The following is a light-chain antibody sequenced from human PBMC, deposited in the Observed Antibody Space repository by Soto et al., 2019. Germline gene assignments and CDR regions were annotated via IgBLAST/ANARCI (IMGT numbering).Light chain of an antibody. CDR3: QQLNSYTLT. Sequence: IQLTQSPSSLSASVGDRVTITCRASQGIRSYVAWYQQKPGKAPKLLMYSASTLQSGVPSRFSGSGSGTDFTLTISTLQPEDFATYFCQQLNSYTLTFGGGTRVEIK. CDR2: SAS. V-gene: IGKV1-9*01. CDR1: QGIRSY. J-gene: IGKJ4*01.